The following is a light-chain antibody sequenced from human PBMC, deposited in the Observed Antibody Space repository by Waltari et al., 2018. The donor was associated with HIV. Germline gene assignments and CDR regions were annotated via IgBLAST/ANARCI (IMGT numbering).Light chain of an antibody. Sequence: EIMMTQSPATLSVSPGERATLSCRASQSLGSNLAWYQLKPGQAPRLLIYGASTRATGVPGRFSGSGAGTQFSLTINSLQSEDFATYYCQQYNKWPMYTFGQGTKLEMK. CDR3: QQYNKWPMYT. J-gene: IGKJ2*01. CDR1: QSLGSN. V-gene: IGKV3-15*01. CDR2: GAS.